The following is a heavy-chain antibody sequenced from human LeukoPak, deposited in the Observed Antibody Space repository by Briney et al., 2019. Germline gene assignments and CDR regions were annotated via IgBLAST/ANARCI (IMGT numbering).Heavy chain of an antibody. J-gene: IGHJ4*02. D-gene: IGHD2-2*01. CDR1: GFTFSNAW. V-gene: IGHV3-15*01. CDR3: VTDVPERPQQIDY. Sequence: GGSLRLSCAASGFTFSNAWMSWVRQAPGKGLEGVGRIKSKTDGGTTEYAAPVKGRFTISGDDSKNILYLQMNSLKTEDTAVYYCVTDVPERPQQIDYWGQGTLVTVSS. CDR2: IKSKTDGGTT.